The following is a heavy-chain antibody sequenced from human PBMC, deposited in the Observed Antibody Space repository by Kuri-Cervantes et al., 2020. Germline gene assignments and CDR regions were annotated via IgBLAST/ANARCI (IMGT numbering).Heavy chain of an antibody. CDR1: GYTFTSYG. J-gene: IGHJ4*02. CDR3: AREFIAVAGTLPPDY. CDR2: ISAYNGNT. Sequence: ASVKVSCKASGYTFTSYGIRWVRQAPGQGLEWMGWISAYNGNTNYAQKLQGRVTMTTDTSTSTAYMELRSLRSDDTAVYYCAREFIAVAGTLPPDYWGQGTLVTVSS. D-gene: IGHD6-19*01. V-gene: IGHV1-18*01.